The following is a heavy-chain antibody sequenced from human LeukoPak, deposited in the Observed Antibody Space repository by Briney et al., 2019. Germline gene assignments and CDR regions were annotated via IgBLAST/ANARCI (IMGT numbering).Heavy chain of an antibody. V-gene: IGHV3-30*02. CDR3: AKDQSSSWYGAFDI. CDR2: IRYDGNNK. J-gene: IGHJ3*02. D-gene: IGHD6-13*01. Sequence: GGSLRLSCAASGFTFSDYSMHWVRQAPGKGLNWVAFIRYDGNNKYYADSVKGRFTISRDNSKNMLYLEMNSLSTEDTAVYYCAKDQSSSWYGAFDIWGQGTMVTVSS. CDR1: GFTFSDYS.